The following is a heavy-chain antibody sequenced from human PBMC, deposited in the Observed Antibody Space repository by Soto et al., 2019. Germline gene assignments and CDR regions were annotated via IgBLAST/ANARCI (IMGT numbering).Heavy chain of an antibody. Sequence: EVQLVQSGAEVKKPGESLRISCKGSGYSFTSYWISWVRQMPGKGLEWMGRIDPSDSYTNYSPSFQGHVTISADKSISTAYLQWSSLKASDTAMYYCARHGSKDIAARRYYYYGMDVWGQGTTVTVSS. V-gene: IGHV5-10-1*03. CDR1: GYSFTSYW. J-gene: IGHJ6*02. CDR3: ARHGSKDIAARRYYYYGMDV. D-gene: IGHD6-6*01. CDR2: IDPSDSYT.